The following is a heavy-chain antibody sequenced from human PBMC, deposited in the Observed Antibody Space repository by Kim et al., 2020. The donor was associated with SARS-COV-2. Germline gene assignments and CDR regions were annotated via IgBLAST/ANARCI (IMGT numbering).Heavy chain of an antibody. CDR3: AKAKGYDILTGYSASDY. CDR2: ISWNSGSI. J-gene: IGHJ4*02. CDR1: GFTFGDYA. Sequence: GGSLRLSCAASGFTFGDYAMHWVRQAPGKGLEWVSGISWNSGSIGYADSVKGRFTISRDNAKNSLYLQMNSLRAEDTALYYCAKAKGYDILTGYSASDYWGQGTLVTVSS. D-gene: IGHD3-9*01. V-gene: IGHV3-9*01.